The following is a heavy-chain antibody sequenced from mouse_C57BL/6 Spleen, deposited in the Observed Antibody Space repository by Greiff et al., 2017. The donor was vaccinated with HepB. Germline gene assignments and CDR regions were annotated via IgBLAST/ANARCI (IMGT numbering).Heavy chain of an antibody. J-gene: IGHJ2*01. CDR3: TRGDYSNS. CDR2: IDPETGGT. CDR1: GYTFTDYE. D-gene: IGHD2-5*01. Sequence: VQLVESGAELVRPGASVTLSCKASGYTFTDYEMHWVKQTPVHGLEWIGAIDPETGGTAYNQKFKGKAILTADKSSSTAYMELRSLTSEDSAVYYCTRGDYSNSWGQGTTLTVSS. V-gene: IGHV1-15*01.